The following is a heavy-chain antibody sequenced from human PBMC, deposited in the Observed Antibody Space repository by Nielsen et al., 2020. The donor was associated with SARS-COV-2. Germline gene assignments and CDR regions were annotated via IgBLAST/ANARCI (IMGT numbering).Heavy chain of an antibody. V-gene: IGHV3-30*04. D-gene: IGHD6-19*01. CDR2: ISYDGSHD. CDR1: GFAFSRYV. Sequence: SLKISCAASGFAFSRYVMHWVRQAPGKGLEWVALISYDGSHDYYTDSVKGRFTISRDNSKNTLYLQMNSLRAEDTAVYYCARDVGSAFDYWGQGTLVTVSS. J-gene: IGHJ4*02. CDR3: ARDVGSAFDY.